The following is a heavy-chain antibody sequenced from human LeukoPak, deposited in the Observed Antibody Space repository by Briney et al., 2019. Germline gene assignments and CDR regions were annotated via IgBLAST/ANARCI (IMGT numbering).Heavy chain of an antibody. Sequence: GGSLRLSCAASGFTFSSHWMTWVRQAPGKGLEWVANINKDGSEKYYADSVKGRFTIYRDDARNSVYLQMDILRAEDTAVYYCARGYSWSGYLYDYWGQGTLVTVSS. J-gene: IGHJ4*02. D-gene: IGHD3-3*01. CDR1: GFTFSSHW. CDR3: ARGYSWSGYLYDY. CDR2: INKDGSEK. V-gene: IGHV3-7*01.